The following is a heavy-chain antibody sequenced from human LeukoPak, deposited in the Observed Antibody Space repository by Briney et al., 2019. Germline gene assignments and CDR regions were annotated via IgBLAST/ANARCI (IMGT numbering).Heavy chain of an antibody. Sequence: GGSLRLSCAASGLIFSSYGMHWVRQAPGEGLEWVAYIRHDESKTFYADSVKGRFTISRDNSKNTLYLQMHSLRAEDTALYYCAKPVIPSAYQGTYYMYVWGKGTTVTVSS. CDR1: GLIFSSYG. D-gene: IGHD3-16*01. CDR3: AKPVIPSAYQGTYYMYV. J-gene: IGHJ6*03. CDR2: IRHDESKT. V-gene: IGHV3-30*02.